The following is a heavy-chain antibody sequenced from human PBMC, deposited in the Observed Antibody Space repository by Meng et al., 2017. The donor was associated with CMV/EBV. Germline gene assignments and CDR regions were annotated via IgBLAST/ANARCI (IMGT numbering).Heavy chain of an antibody. CDR3: ARGPTFDI. CDR2: INHSGST. Sequence: HVQVQQVCDGLLNPWATLSLTGAVYGRSFIGCYRSATRQRPGKGLEWIGEINHSGSTNYIPSLQSRVTISVDTSKNQFSLKLSAVTAADTAVYYCARGPTFDIWGRGTRVHVAS. V-gene: IGHV4-34*01. CDR1: GRSFIGCY. J-gene: IGHJ3*02.